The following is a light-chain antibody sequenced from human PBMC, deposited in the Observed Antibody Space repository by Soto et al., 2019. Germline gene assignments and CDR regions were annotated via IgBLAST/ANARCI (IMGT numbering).Light chain of an antibody. CDR2: AAS. CDR1: QRISNY. CDR3: QQYYSYPRT. J-gene: IGKJ5*01. Sequence: DIQMTQSPSSLSASVGDRVTITCRASQRISNYLNWFQQKPGKAPKLLIYAASSLQSGVPSRFSGSGSGTDFTLTISCLQSEDFATYYCQQYYSYPRTFGQGTRLEIK. V-gene: IGKV1-39*01.